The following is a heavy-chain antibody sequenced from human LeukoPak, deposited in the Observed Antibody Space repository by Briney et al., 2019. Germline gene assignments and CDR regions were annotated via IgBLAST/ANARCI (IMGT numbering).Heavy chain of an antibody. CDR1: GYTFTGFS. J-gene: IGHJ4*02. Sequence: ASVEVTCKTSGYTFTGFSLHWVRQAPGHGLEWMGWINPNTGGTNSAQRFQGRVTMTRDTSITTAYMELTSLRSDDTAVYYCARHRNFDSSGYYPYDHWGQGTLVIVSS. CDR3: ARHRNFDSSGYYPYDH. V-gene: IGHV1-2*02. CDR2: INPNTGGT. D-gene: IGHD3-22*01.